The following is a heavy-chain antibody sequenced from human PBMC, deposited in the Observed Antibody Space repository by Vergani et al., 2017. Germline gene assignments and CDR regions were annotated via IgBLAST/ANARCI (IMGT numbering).Heavy chain of an antibody. CDR1: GDSMNSDDFY. Sequence: QVQLQESGPGLVKPSQTLSLTCTVSGDSMNSDDFYWSWIRQPPGKGLEWIGNIFYSGSTYYNPSLKSRLTLSVALSKNLFSLKLNYVTAADSAVYYCARFKWHDIDYWGQGTLVTVSS. CDR3: ARFKWHDIDY. CDR2: IFYSGST. D-gene: IGHD1-20*01. J-gene: IGHJ4*02. V-gene: IGHV4-30-4*01.